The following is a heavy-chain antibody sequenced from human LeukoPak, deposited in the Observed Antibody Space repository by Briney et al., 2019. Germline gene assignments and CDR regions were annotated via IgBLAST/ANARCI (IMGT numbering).Heavy chain of an antibody. V-gene: IGHV4-59*01. CDR2: IYYSGST. CDR3: AGSEPPPMVTVLDIGVGAIDY. Sequence: SETLSFTCTVSGGSISSYWWSWIRQPAGKGLEWIGYIYYSGSTNYNPSLKSRVTISVDTSKNQFSLKLSSVTAADTAVYYCAGSEPPPMVTVLDIGVGAIDYWGQGTLVTVSS. CDR1: GGSISSYW. D-gene: IGHD5-18*01. J-gene: IGHJ4*02.